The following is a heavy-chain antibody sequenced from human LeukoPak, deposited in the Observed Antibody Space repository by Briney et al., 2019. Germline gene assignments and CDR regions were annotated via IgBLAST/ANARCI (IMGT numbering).Heavy chain of an antibody. CDR2: IYYTGST. V-gene: IGHV4-61*03. D-gene: IGHD3-9*01. CDR3: ARGPLHYDILTGYYRDAFDL. Sequence: SETLSLTCTVSGGSISSGGYSWSWLRQPPGKGLEWIGYIYYTGSTSYNPSLKSRVTISVDTSNNHFSLKLSSVTAADTAVYYCARGPLHYDILTGYYRDAFDLWGQGTMVTVSS. J-gene: IGHJ3*01. CDR1: GGSISSGGYS.